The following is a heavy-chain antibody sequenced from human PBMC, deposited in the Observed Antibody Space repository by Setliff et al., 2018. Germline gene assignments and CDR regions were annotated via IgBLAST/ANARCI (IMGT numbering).Heavy chain of an antibody. CDR1: GYSISSGYY. Sequence: PSETLSLTCAVSGYSISSGYYWGWIRQPPGKGLEWIGSIYHSGSTYYNPSLKSRVTISVDTSKNQFSLKLSSVTAADTAVYYCASISGYETLDYWGQGTLVTVSS. V-gene: IGHV4-38-2*01. D-gene: IGHD5-12*01. J-gene: IGHJ4*02. CDR2: IYHSGST. CDR3: ASISGYETLDY.